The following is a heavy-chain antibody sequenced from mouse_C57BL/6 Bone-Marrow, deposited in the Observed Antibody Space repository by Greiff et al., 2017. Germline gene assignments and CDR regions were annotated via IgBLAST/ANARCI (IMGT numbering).Heavy chain of an antibody. CDR2: INPNYGTT. J-gene: IGHJ1*03. CDR1: GYSFTDYN. CDR3: ARGGWLLRWYFDA. D-gene: IGHD2-3*01. V-gene: IGHV1-39*01. Sequence: VQLKESGPELVKPGASVKISCKASGYSFTDYNMNWVKQSNGKSLEWIGVINPNYGTTSYNQKFKGKATLTVDQSSSTAYMQLNSLTSEDSAVYYCARGGWLLRWYFDAWGTGTTVTVSS.